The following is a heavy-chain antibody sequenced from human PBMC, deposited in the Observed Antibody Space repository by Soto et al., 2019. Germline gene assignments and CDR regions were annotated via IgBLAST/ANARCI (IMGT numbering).Heavy chain of an antibody. J-gene: IGHJ4*02. V-gene: IGHV4-4*02. Sequence: QGQLQESGPGLVKPSGTLSLTCAVSGDSISSDKWWSWVRRPPGKGLEWIGEVYHSGNTNYNPSLKSRVIISVDKSKNQFSLKLSSVTDADTAMYYCARGERQQQRDYWGQGTLVTVSS. CDR3: ARGERQQQRDY. D-gene: IGHD6-13*01. CDR1: GDSISSDKW. CDR2: VYHSGNT.